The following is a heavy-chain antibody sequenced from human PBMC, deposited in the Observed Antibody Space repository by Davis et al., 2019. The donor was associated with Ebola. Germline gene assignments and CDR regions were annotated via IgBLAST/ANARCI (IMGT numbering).Heavy chain of an antibody. CDR3: AKDRYYDNNPLYYESEC. J-gene: IGHJ4*02. Sequence: ASVKVSCKASGYTFTSYYMHWVRQAPGQGLEWMGIINPSGGSTTYAQRFQGRVTNTADESRTTAYMELSSLRSEDTAVYYCAKDRYYDNNPLYYESECWCQGTLVTVSS. CDR1: GYTFTSYY. CDR2: INPSGGST. D-gene: IGHD3-22*01. V-gene: IGHV1-46*01.